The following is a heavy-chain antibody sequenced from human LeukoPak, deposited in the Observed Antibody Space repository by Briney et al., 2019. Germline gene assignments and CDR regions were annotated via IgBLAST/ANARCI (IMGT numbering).Heavy chain of an antibody. J-gene: IGHJ4*02. D-gene: IGHD1-1*01. CDR2: ISYDGSNK. CDR1: GFTFSSYG. Sequence: GGSLRLSCAASGFTFSSYGMHWVRQAPGKGLEWVAVISYDGSNKYYADSVKGRFTISRDNSKNTLYLQMNSLRTEDTAVYYCAKRWTGTTIGQQDYWGQGTLVTVSS. V-gene: IGHV3-30*18. CDR3: AKRWTGTTIGQQDY.